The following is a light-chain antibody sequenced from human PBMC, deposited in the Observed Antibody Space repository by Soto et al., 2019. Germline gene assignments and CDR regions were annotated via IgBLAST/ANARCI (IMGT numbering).Light chain of an antibody. CDR2: AAS. CDR3: QQTYSTPQVT. J-gene: IGKJ3*01. V-gene: IGKV1-39*01. Sequence: DIHMTQSPSSLSASVRDIVTITCRASQSVTNFLNWYQQKPGKAPKLLISAASTLQSGVPSRFSGSGSGTDFTLTISSLQPDDFATYYCQQTYSTPQVTFGPGTKVDIK. CDR1: QSVTNF.